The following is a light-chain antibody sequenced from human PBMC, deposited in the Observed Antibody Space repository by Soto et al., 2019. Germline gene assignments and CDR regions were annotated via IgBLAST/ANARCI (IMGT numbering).Light chain of an antibody. CDR3: QQYNHWSSIT. J-gene: IGKJ5*01. CDR2: GAS. CDR1: QYIRNN. Sequence: EIAMTQSPATLSVSLGERATLSCRASQYIRNNLAWYQQRPGQAPSLLIYGASTRATGVPARFSGSGSGTDFLISISGLQSEDSALYYCQQYNHWSSITFGQGTRLEIK. V-gene: IGKV3-15*01.